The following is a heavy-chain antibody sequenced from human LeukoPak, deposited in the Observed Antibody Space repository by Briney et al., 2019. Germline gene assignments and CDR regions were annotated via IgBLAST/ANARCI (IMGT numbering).Heavy chain of an antibody. CDR2: ISAYNGNT. D-gene: IGHD3-22*01. Sequence: ASVKVSCKASGYTFTNYAMNWVRQAPGQGLEWMGWISAYNGNTNYEQKLQGRVTMTTDTSTSTAYMELRSLRSDDTAVYYCASLKNSYDSSGYLVTDAFDIWGQGTMVTVSS. J-gene: IGHJ3*02. V-gene: IGHV1-18*01. CDR3: ASLKNSYDSSGYLVTDAFDI. CDR1: GYTFTNYA.